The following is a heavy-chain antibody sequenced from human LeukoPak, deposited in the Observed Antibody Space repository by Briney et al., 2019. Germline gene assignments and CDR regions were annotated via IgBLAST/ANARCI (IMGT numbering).Heavy chain of an antibody. CDR1: GFTFSSYA. D-gene: IGHD6-19*01. J-gene: IGHJ4*02. CDR3: VKDSISIAVAGELDY. CDR2: ISSNGGST. V-gene: IGHV3-64D*06. Sequence: PGGSLRLSCSASGFTFSSYAMHWVRQAPGKGLEYVSAISSNGGSTYYADSVKGRFTISRDNSKNTLYLQMSSPRAEDTAVYYCVKDSISIAVAGELDYWGQGTLVTVSS.